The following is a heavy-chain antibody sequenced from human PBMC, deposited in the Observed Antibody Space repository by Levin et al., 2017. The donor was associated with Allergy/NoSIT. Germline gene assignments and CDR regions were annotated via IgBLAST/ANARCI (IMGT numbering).Heavy chain of an antibody. CDR1: GGSISSSSYY. CDR3: ARQELGLPNWFDP. Sequence: NPSETLSLTCTVSGGSISSSSYYWGWIRQPPGKGLEWIGSIYYSGSTYYNPSLKSRVTISVDTSKNQFSLKLSSVTAADTAVYYCARQELGLPNWFDPWGQGTLVTVSS. J-gene: IGHJ5*02. V-gene: IGHV4-39*01. CDR2: IYYSGST. D-gene: IGHD1-26*01.